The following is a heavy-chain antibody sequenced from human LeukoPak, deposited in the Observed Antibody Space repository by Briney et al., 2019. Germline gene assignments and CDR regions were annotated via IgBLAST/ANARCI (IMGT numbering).Heavy chain of an antibody. D-gene: IGHD7-27*01. Sequence: QPGGSLRLSCAASGFTFSSYAMHWVRQAPGKGLEWVAVISYDGSNKYYADSVKGRFTISRDNSKNTLYLQMNSLRAEDTAVYYCARATGELGGRRFDYWGQGTLVTVSS. CDR3: ARATGELGGRRFDY. V-gene: IGHV3-30*14. J-gene: IGHJ4*02. CDR2: ISYDGSNK. CDR1: GFTFSSYA.